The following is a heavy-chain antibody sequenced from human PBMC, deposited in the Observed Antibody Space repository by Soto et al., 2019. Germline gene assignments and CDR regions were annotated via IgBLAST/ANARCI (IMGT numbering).Heavy chain of an antibody. V-gene: IGHV1-46*01. CDR3: AATAVAGNFDY. CDR2: INPSGGST. D-gene: IGHD6-19*01. CDR1: RETFTSYS. Sequence: ASGNVCGKGSRETFTSYSMDCVLQAPGQGPEWMGIINPSGGSTSYAQKFQGRVTMTRDTSTSTAYMELSSVTAADTAVYYCAATAVAGNFDYWGQGTLVTVSS. J-gene: IGHJ4*02.